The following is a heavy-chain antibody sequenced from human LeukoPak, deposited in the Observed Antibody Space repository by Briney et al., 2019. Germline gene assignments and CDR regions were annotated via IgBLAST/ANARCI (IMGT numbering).Heavy chain of an antibody. V-gene: IGHV4-30-4*08. CDR3: ARESGDWAAAGDI. Sequence: SETLSLTCTVSGGSISSGDYYWSWIRQPPGKGLEWIGYIYYSGSTYYNPSLKSRVTISVDTSKNQFSLKLSSVTAADTAVYYCARESGDWAAAGDIWGQGTMVTVSS. D-gene: IGHD6-13*01. CDR2: IYYSGST. J-gene: IGHJ3*02. CDR1: GGSISSGDYY.